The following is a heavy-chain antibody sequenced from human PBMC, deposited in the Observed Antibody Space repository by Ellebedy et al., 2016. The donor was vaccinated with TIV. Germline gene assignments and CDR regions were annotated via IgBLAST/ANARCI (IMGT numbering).Heavy chain of an antibody. Sequence: PGGSLRLSCAASGFTLRSHDMHWVRKATGKGLEWISAIGTAVDTYYSGSVKGRLTISRENAKNSLYLQMNSLKADDTAVYYCARATAGFDYWGQGTLVTVSS. V-gene: IGHV3-13*01. CDR1: GFTLRSHD. CDR3: ARATAGFDY. CDR2: IGTAVDT. J-gene: IGHJ4*02. D-gene: IGHD1-1*01.